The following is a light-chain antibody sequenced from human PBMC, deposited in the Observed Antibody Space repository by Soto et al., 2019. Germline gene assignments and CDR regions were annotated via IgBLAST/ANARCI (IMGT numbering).Light chain of an antibody. Sequence: QSVLTQPPSASGTPGQRVTISCSGSSSNIGSNTVNWYQQLPGTAPKLLIYSNNQRPSGVPDRFSGSKSGTSASLAISGLQSEDEADYYCTSYSRYRVLVFGGGTKVTVL. J-gene: IGLJ3*02. CDR2: SNN. CDR1: SSNIGSNT. V-gene: IGLV1-44*01. CDR3: TSYSRYRVLV.